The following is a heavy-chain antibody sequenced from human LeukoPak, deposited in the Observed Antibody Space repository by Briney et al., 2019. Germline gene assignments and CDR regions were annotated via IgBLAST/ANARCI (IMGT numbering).Heavy chain of an antibody. D-gene: IGHD6-19*01. CDR2: ISYDGSNK. CDR3: AKALRSSGWYYFDY. V-gene: IGHV3-30*18. CDR1: GFTFSSYG. J-gene: IGHJ4*02. Sequence: PGGSLRLSCAASGFTFSSYGMHWARQAPGKGLEWVAVISYDGSNKYYADSVKGRFTISRDNSKNTLYLQMNSLRAEDTAVYYCAKALRSSGWYYFDYWGQGTLVTVSS.